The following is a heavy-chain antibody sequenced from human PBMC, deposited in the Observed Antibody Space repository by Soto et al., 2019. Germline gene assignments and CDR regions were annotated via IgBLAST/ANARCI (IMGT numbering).Heavy chain of an antibody. CDR1: GYTFNSYY. J-gene: IGHJ4*02. CDR3: VRVGLNRNYDFDF. Sequence: QVQLVQSGAEVKKPGASVKVSCKASGYTFNSYYIHWVRQAPGQGLEWMGWINPNSDVTGYAQSFQCRVTMTRDMSMTTAYIDLTRLRSDDTAVYYCVRVGLNRNYDFDFWGQGTLIIVSS. D-gene: IGHD3-16*01. V-gene: IGHV1-2*02. CDR2: INPNSDVT.